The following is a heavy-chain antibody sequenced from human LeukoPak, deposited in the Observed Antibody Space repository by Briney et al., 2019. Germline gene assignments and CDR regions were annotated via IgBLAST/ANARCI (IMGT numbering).Heavy chain of an antibody. J-gene: IGHJ6*04. D-gene: IGHD3-10*02. CDR1: GFTFTSYA. Sequence: GGSLRLSCAASGFTFTSYAMSWVRQAPEKGLEWVSSISGTGGATYYADSVRGRFTISRDNAKNSLYLRMNSLRAEDTAVYYCAELGITMIGGVWGKGTTVTISS. CDR2: ISGTGGAT. V-gene: IGHV3-23*01. CDR3: AELGITMIGGV.